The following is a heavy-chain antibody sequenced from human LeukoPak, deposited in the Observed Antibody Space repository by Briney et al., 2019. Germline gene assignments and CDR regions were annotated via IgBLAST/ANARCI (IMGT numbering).Heavy chain of an antibody. Sequence: AAVKVACKASGYTFTGYYMHWVRQAPGQGLEWMGWINPNSGGTNSAQKFQGRVTMTRDTSISTAYMELSGLRSDDTAVYYCARDAIAAAGLTLDYWGQGTLVTISS. CDR3: ARDAIAAAGLTLDY. CDR1: GYTFTGYY. D-gene: IGHD6-13*01. V-gene: IGHV1-2*02. CDR2: INPNSGGT. J-gene: IGHJ4*02.